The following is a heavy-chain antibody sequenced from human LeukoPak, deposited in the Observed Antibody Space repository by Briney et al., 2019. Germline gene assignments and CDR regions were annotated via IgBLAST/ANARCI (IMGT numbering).Heavy chain of an antibody. V-gene: IGHV1-2*06. J-gene: IGHJ4*02. D-gene: IGHD2-8*01. CDR3: ARVSCTNGVCHYRDFDY. CDR1: GYTFTGYY. Sequence: ASVKVSCXASGYTFTGYYMHWVRQAPGQGLVWMGRINPNSGGTNYAQKFQGRVTMTRDTSISTAYMELSRLRSDDTAVYYCARVSCTNGVCHYRDFDYWGQGTLVTVSS. CDR2: INPNSGGT.